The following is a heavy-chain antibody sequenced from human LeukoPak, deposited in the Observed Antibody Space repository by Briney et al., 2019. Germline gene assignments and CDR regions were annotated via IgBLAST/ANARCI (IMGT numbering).Heavy chain of an antibody. CDR2: ISGSGGST. Sequence: PGGSLRLSCAASEFTFSSYAMSWVRQAPGKGLEWVSGISGSGGSTYYADSVKGRFTISRDNSKNTLYLQMNSLRAEDTAVYYCAKDGSWYSSSPNWFDPWGQGTLVTVSS. CDR1: EFTFSSYA. V-gene: IGHV3-23*01. CDR3: AKDGSWYSSSPNWFDP. D-gene: IGHD6-19*01. J-gene: IGHJ5*02.